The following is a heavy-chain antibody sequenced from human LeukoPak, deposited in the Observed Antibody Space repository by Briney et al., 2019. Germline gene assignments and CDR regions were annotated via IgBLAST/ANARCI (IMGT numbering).Heavy chain of an antibody. CDR2: ISSSSSYI. V-gene: IGHV3-21*04. D-gene: IGHD1-1*01. J-gene: IGHJ3*02. CDR1: GFTFSSYS. Sequence: PGGSLRLSCAASGFTFSSYSMNWVRQAPGKGLEWVSSISSSSSYIYYADSVKGRFTISRDNSKNTLYVQMNSLRDEDTAIYFCAKAQGYIDPFDIWGQETLVTVSS. CDR3: AKAQGYIDPFDI.